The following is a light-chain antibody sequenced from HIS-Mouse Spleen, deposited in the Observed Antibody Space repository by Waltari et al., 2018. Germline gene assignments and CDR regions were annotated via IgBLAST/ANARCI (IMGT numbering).Light chain of an antibody. J-gene: IGKJ1*01. CDR1: KSISSY. CDR2: AAS. CDR3: QQSYSTPQWT. V-gene: IGKV1-39*01. Sequence: DIQMTQAPSSLSASVADRVTLTCRASKSISSYLNLYQQKTGKAPKLLIYAASSSQSGAPSRFSGTESGTDFTLTISSLQPEDFETYYCQQSYSTPQWTFGEGTTVEIK.